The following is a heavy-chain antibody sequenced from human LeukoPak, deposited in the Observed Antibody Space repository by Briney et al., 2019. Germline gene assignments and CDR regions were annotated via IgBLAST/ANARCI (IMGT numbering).Heavy chain of an antibody. V-gene: IGHV3-23*01. CDR1: GFTFSNYA. CDR3: AKGRGSSVDNPLDY. CDR2: ISANGGSA. J-gene: IGHJ4*02. D-gene: IGHD2-15*01. Sequence: GGSLRLCCVASGFTFSNYAMGWVRQAPGKGLECVSGISANGGSAYYADSVKGRFTISRDNSKSTLYLQMNRLRAEDAAVYYCAKGRGSSVDNPLDYWGQGTLVTVSS.